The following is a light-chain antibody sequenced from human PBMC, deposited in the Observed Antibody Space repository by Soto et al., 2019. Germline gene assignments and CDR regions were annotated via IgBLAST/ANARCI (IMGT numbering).Light chain of an antibody. V-gene: IGLV2-18*02. Sequence: QSALTQPPSVSGSPGQSVTISCTGTSTDFVGYNRVSWYQQPPGTAPKLMIYEVSKRPSGVPDRFSGSKSGNTASLTISGLQAADEADYYCSSYTAFTTYVFGSGTKLTVL. CDR1: STDFVGYNR. CDR2: EVS. J-gene: IGLJ1*01. CDR3: SSYTAFTTYV.